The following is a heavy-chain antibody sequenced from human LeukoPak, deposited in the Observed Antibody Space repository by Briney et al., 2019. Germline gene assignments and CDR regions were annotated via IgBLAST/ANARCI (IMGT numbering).Heavy chain of an antibody. J-gene: IGHJ6*02. CDR2: IEQDGSEK. CDR1: GFTFSSYW. Sequence: HPGGSLRLSCAASGFTFSSYWMSWVRQAPGKGLEWVANIEQDGSEKYYVDSVKGRFTISRDNAKNSLYLQMNSLRAEDTAVYYCARRLYYYGSGSYSGYYYGMDVWGQGTTVTVSS. D-gene: IGHD3-10*01. V-gene: IGHV3-7*01. CDR3: ARRLYYYGSGSYSGYYYGMDV.